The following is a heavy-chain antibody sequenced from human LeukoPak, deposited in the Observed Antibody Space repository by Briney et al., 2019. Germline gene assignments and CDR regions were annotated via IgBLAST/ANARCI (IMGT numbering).Heavy chain of an antibody. D-gene: IGHD3-22*01. CDR1: GGTFSNYA. V-gene: IGHV1-69*06. Sequence: ASVKVSCKASGGTFSNYAINWVRQAPGQGLEWMGGIIPIFGTANYAQKFQGRVTITADKSTSTVYMELNSLKSEDTAVYYCARGWDYDSGGRPTAYVYWGQGTLVTVSS. J-gene: IGHJ4*02. CDR2: IIPIFGTA. CDR3: ARGWDYDSGGRPTAYVY.